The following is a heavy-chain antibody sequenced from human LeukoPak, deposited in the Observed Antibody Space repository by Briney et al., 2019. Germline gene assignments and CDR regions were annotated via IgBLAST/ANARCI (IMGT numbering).Heavy chain of an antibody. V-gene: IGHV4-39*01. J-gene: IGHJ4*02. CDR1: GGSISSHDYY. CDR3: ASHFHTRMNYGSMVTPVGVDY. D-gene: IGHD3-10*01. Sequence: SETLSLTCTVSGGSISSHDYYWGWIRQPPGKGLEWIGSIYYSGSTYHNPSLKSRVTISVDTSKNQFSLKLSSVTAADTAVYYCASHFHTRMNYGSMVTPVGVDYWGQGTLVTVSS. CDR2: IYYSGST.